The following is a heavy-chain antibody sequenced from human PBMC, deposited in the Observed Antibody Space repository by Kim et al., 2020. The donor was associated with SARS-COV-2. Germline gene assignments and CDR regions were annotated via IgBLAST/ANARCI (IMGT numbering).Heavy chain of an antibody. CDR2: IYYSGST. CDR3: VFGGTGYYYYGMDV. D-gene: IGHD1-1*01. J-gene: IGHJ6*02. V-gene: IGHV4-39*01. CDR1: GGSISSSSYY. Sequence: SETLSLTCTVSGGSISSSSYYWGWIRQPPGKGLEWIGSIYYSGSTYYNPSLKSRVTISVDTSKNQFSLKLSSVTAADTAVYHCVFGGTGYYYYGMDVWGQGTTVTVSS.